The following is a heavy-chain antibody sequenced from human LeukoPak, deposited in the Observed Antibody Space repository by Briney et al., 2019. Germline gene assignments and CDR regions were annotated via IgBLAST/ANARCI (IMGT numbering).Heavy chain of an antibody. Sequence: GGPLTLSCAASGFTFSDYYMHWLRHAPGKGLAWFSHISHNGSSTTYADSVKGRFTPSIDNAKNTVYLQMNSLGAEDAAVYYCARDSDTSKWFLGGWGQGTLVTVSS. CDR2: ISHNGSST. V-gene: IGHV3-74*03. D-gene: IGHD3-22*01. CDR3: ARDSDTSKWFLGG. CDR1: GFTFSDYY. J-gene: IGHJ4*02.